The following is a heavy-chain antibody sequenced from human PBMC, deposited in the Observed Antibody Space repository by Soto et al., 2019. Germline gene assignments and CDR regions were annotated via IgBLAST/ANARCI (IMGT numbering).Heavy chain of an antibody. CDR3: AHARRDRLLLEWLPPYYFDY. CDR2: IYWDDDK. V-gene: IGHV2-5*02. Sequence: QITLKESGPPLVKPTQPLTLTCTFSGFSLSTSGVGVGWIRQPPGKALEWLALIYWDDDKRYSPSLKSRLTITKDTSKNLVVLTMTNMDPVDTATYYCAHARRDRLLLEWLPPYYFDYWGQGTLVTVSS. D-gene: IGHD3-3*01. J-gene: IGHJ4*02. CDR1: GFSLSTSGVG.